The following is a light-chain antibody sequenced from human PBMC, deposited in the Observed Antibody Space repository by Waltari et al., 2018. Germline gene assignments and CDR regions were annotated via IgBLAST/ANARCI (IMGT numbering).Light chain of an antibody. CDR1: QSIRNY. V-gene: IGKV1-39*01. J-gene: IGKJ4*01. CDR2: AAS. CDR3: EQSYNIPT. Sequence: DIQMTQSPYSLSASVGDRVTIACRTSQSIRNYLNWYQQKPGKAPKLLIYAASTLQSGVPSRFSGSGSGTDFTLTISSLQPEDFATYYCEQSYNIPTFGGGTKVEIK.